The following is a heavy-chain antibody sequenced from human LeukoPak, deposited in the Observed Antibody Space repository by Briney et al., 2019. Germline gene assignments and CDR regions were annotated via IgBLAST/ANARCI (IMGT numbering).Heavy chain of an antibody. CDR3: AKDPGVVPAHYFDY. Sequence: GGSLRLSCAASGFTFSSYAMNWVRQAPGKGLEWVSGTGSTGVSTFYADSVKGRFTVSRDNSKNTLSLQMNSLSAEDTAVYYCAKDPGVVPAHYFDYWGQGTLVTVSS. CDR1: GFTFSSYA. J-gene: IGHJ4*02. CDR2: TGSTGVST. D-gene: IGHD2-2*01. V-gene: IGHV3-23*01.